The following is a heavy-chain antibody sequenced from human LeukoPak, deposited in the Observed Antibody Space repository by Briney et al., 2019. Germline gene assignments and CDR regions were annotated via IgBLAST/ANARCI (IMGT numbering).Heavy chain of an antibody. CDR2: IYHSGST. CDR1: GGSICSGGYY. D-gene: IGHD3-22*01. V-gene: IGHV4-30-2*01. J-gene: IGHJ3*02. CDR3: AGGPTGTYYYDSSGYTPGAFDI. Sequence: SETLSLTCTVSGGSICSGGYYWSWIRQPPGKGLEWIGYIYHSGSTYYNPSLKSRVTISVDRSKNQLSLKLSSVTAADTAVYYRAGGPTGTYYYDSSGYTPGAFDIWGQGTMVTVSS.